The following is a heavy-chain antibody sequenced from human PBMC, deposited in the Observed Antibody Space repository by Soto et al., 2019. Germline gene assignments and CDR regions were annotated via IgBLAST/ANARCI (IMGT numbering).Heavy chain of an antibody. CDR1: GYSIGSGYY. Sequence: SETLSLTCAVSGYSIGSGYYWACIRQSPGKGLEWIGSIYHAGSVYYNPSLNGRVALSMDTSKNHFSLKLTSVTAADTAVYYCARTFDYYGMDVWGQGTTVTVSS. V-gene: IGHV4-38-2*01. J-gene: IGHJ6*02. CDR3: ARTFDYYGMDV. CDR2: IYHAGSV.